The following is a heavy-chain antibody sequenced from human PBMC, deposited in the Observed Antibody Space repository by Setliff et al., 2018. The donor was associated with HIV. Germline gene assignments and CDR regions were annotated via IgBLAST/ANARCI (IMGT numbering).Heavy chain of an antibody. D-gene: IGHD1-26*01. J-gene: IGHJ4*02. CDR2: ISSSGSSI. Sequence: GGSLRLSCAASGFSFSDYYMSRIRQAPGKGLEWVSNISSSGSSIYDADSVKGRFTMSRDNAKNLVYLEMNSLKVEDTAVYYCARDATRGGDFDFWGQGTLVTVSS. V-gene: IGHV3-11*04. CDR1: GFSFSDYY. CDR3: ARDATRGGDFDF.